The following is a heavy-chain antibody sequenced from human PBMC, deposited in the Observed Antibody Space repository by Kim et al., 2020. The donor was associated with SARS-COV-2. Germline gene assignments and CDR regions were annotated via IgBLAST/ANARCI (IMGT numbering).Heavy chain of an antibody. V-gene: IGHV3-23*01. J-gene: IGHJ4*02. CDR2: ISGSGGST. CDR3: AKDARDSGTYIVVVTAIGDW. D-gene: IGHD2-21*02. CDR1: GFTFSSYA. Sequence: GGSLRLSCAASGFTFSSYAMSWVRQAPGKGLEWVSAISGSGGSTYYADSVKGRFTISRDNSKNTLYLQMNSLRAEDTAVYYCAKDARDSGTYIVVVTAIGDWWGQGTLVTVSS.